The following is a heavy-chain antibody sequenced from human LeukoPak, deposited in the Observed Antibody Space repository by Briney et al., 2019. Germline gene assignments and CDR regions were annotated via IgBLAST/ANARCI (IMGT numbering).Heavy chain of an antibody. Sequence: ASVKVSCKASGYTFTGYYMHWVRQAPGQGLEWMGWINPNSGGTNYAQKFQGRVTMTRDTSISTAYMELSRPRSDDTAVYYCAIMVRGVTIFDYWGQGTLVTVSS. V-gene: IGHV1-2*02. CDR1: GYTFTGYY. CDR2: INPNSGGT. CDR3: AIMVRGVTIFDY. J-gene: IGHJ4*02. D-gene: IGHD3-10*01.